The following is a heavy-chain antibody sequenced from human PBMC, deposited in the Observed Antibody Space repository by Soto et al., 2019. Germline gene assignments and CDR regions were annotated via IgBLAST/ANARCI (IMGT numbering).Heavy chain of an antibody. V-gene: IGHV3-66*01. CDR3: ARGEGSGSNALGH. J-gene: IGHJ4*02. Sequence: EVLLEESGGGFVQPGGSLRLSCAASGFTVSNNYMTWVRQAPGKGLEWVAVIQDGGSISYVDSVSDRFIISRDNSKNTVFLEMNNLRPGDTAVYFCARGEGSGSNALGHWGQGTLVTVSS. D-gene: IGHD3-16*01. CDR2: IQDGGSI. CDR1: GFTVSNNY.